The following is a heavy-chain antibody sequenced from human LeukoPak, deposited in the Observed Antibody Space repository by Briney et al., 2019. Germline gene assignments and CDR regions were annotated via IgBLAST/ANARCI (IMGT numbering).Heavy chain of an antibody. J-gene: IGHJ4*02. CDR2: ISSGGSAI. Sequence: GGSLRLSCGASGFTFSSYEMNWVRQAPGKGLEWISYISSGGSAIYYADSVKGRFIISRDNAKNSLYLQMNSLRAEDTAVYYCARNDYSSSSYFYWGQGTLVTVSS. CDR1: GFTFSSYE. CDR3: ARNDYSSSSYFY. D-gene: IGHD6-6*01. V-gene: IGHV3-48*03.